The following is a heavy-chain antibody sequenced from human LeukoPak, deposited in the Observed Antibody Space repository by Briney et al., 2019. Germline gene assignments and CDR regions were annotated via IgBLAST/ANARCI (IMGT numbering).Heavy chain of an antibody. V-gene: IGHV1-18*01. CDR2: ISVYKGTT. CDR1: GYTFSNYG. Sequence: ASVKVPCKASGYTFSNYGVSWVRQAPGQGLEWVGWISVYKGTTKFAQKFQGRVTLTTDTSTSTAYMELRGLTTDDTAVYYCVRDFFRSGNEDFWGQGTLVTVSS. CDR3: VRDFFRSGNEDF. D-gene: IGHD1-1*01. J-gene: IGHJ4*02.